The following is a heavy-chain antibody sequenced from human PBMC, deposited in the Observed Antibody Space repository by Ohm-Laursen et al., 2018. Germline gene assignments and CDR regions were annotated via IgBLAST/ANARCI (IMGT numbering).Heavy chain of an antibody. CDR1: GFTFSSYA. V-gene: IGHV3-23*01. CDR3: AKRGTAMVTYYFDY. CDR2: ISGSGGST. Sequence: SLRLSCAASGFTFSSYAMSWVRQAPGKGLKWVSAISGSGGSTYYADSVKGRFTISRDNSKNTLYLQMNSLRAEDTAVYYCAKRGTAMVTYYFDYWGQGTLVTVSS. D-gene: IGHD5-18*01. J-gene: IGHJ4*02.